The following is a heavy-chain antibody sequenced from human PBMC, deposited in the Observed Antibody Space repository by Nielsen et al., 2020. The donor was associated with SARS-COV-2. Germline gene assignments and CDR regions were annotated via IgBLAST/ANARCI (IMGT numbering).Heavy chain of an antibody. V-gene: IGHV3-7*03. Sequence: GESLKISCAAFGFTFSSHWISWVRQAPGKGLEWVANIKQDGSEKYYVDSVKGRFTISRDNAKNSLYLQMNSLRAEDTAVYYCARGKAQYSYGVPFDYWGQGTLVTVSS. CDR2: IKQDGSEK. D-gene: IGHD5-18*01. CDR1: GFTFSSHW. CDR3: ARGKAQYSYGVPFDY. J-gene: IGHJ4*02.